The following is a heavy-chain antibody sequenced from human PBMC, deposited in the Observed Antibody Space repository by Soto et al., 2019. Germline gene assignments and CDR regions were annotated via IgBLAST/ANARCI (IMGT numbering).Heavy chain of an antibody. CDR1: GYTFSTYA. CDR2: INAGNGNR. V-gene: IGHV1-3*01. Sequence: QVQLVQSGAEMKKPGASVKVSCNDSGYTFSTYAMHWVRQAPGPRLEWMGWINAGNGNRKYSQKFQGRVTITRDTSASKAYMELSSLRSEDTAVYYCARDQVVVGPGAFWGQGTLVTVSS. J-gene: IGHJ4*02. CDR3: ARDQVVVGPGAF. D-gene: IGHD3-22*01.